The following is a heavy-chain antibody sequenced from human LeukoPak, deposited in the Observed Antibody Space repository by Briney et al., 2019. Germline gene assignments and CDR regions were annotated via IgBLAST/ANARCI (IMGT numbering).Heavy chain of an antibody. Sequence: PGGSLRLSCAASGFTFNNYAMTWVRQAPGKGLEWVSAISGSGTNTDYADSVKGRFTISRDNSKNTLYLQMNSLRAEDTAVYYCARIDSLSDTARRGGVYWGQGALVTVSP. CDR1: GFTFNNYA. V-gene: IGHV3-23*01. J-gene: IGHJ4*02. D-gene: IGHD2-21*02. CDR2: ISGSGTNT. CDR3: ARIDSLSDTARRGGVY.